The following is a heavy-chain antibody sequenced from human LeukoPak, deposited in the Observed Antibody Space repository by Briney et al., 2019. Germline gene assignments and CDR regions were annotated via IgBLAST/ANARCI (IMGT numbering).Heavy chain of an antibody. CDR3: ARVRGYQTLLWGLY. CDR2: ISAYNGNT. CDR1: GYTFISYD. V-gene: IGHV1-18*01. J-gene: IGHJ4*02. D-gene: IGHD2-2*01. Sequence: ASVKVSCKASGYTFISYDINWVRQAPGQGLEWMGWISAYNGNTNYAQKLQGRVTMTTDTSTSTAYMELRSLRSDDTAVYYCARVRGYQTLLWGLYWGQGTLVTVSS.